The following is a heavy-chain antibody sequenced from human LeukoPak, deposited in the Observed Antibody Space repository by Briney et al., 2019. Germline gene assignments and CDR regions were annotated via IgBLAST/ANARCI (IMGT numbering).Heavy chain of an antibody. CDR1: GYTFTSYD. CDR3: ARGGQSSTIFGVVILPEYNYYYYYYYMDV. V-gene: IGHV1-8*01. J-gene: IGHJ6*03. D-gene: IGHD3-3*01. Sequence: GASVKVSCKASGYTFTSYDINWVRQATGQGLEWMGWMNPNSGNTGYAQKFQGRVTMTRNTSISTAYMELSSLRSEDTAVYYCARGGQSSTIFGVVILPEYNYYYYYYYMDVWGKGITVTVSS. CDR2: MNPNSGNT.